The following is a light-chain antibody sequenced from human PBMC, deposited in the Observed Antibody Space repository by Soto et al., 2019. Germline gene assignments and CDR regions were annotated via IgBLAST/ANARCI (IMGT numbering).Light chain of an antibody. J-gene: IGKJ1*01. CDR3: QQHGSSPGT. Sequence: EIVLTQSPGTLSLSPGERATLSCRASQSVSHNNLAWYQQKPGQAPRLLIYSASRRTTGTPDRFSGSGSGADLTLTISGLEPEDFAVYYCQQHGSSPGTFGQGTKVEIK. CDR2: SAS. CDR1: QSVSHNN. V-gene: IGKV3-20*01.